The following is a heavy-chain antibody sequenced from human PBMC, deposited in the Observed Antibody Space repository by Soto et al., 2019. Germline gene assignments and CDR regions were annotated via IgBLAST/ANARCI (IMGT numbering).Heavy chain of an antibody. CDR2: ISGSGGST. CDR3: AREILGPQTHYYFDY. J-gene: IGHJ4*02. Sequence: GVSLRLSCAASGFTFSSYAMSWVRKDPGKGLEWVSAISGSGGSTYYADSVKGRFTISRDNSKNTLYLQMNSLRAEDTAVYYCAREILGPQTHYYFDYWGQGTLVTVPQ. V-gene: IGHV3-23*01. CDR1: GFTFSSYA.